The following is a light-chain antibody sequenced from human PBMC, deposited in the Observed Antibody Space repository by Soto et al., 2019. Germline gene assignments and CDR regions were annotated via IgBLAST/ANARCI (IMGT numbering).Light chain of an antibody. CDR2: AAS. CDR3: LQHNTYPHT. J-gene: IGKJ2*01. V-gene: IGKV1-17*03. Sequence: DTQMTQSPSAMSASVGDRVTITCRASRGITNYVAWFQQKPGQVPKRLIYAASSLHRGVPSRFSGSCSGTEFTLTISSLQPEDFATYFCLQHNTYPHTFGQGTKLEIK. CDR1: RGITNY.